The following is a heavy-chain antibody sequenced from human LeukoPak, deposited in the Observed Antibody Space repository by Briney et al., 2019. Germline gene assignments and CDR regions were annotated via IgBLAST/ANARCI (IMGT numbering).Heavy chain of an antibody. CDR2: ISTSGTT. J-gene: IGHJ6*02. CDR1: GFTVSSNY. CDR3: ATRGAPGYYYGMDV. V-gene: IGHV3-66*01. Sequence: PGGSLRPSCAASGFTVSSNYMSWVRPAPGKGLEWVAIISTSGTTSYADSVKGRFTISRDNSRNTLYLQMNSLRAEDTAVYYCATRGAPGYYYGMDVWGQGTTVTVSS. D-gene: IGHD1-26*01.